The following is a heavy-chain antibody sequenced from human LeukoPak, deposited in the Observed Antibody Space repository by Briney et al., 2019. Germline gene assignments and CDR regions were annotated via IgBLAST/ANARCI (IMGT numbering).Heavy chain of an antibody. CDR1: GFTFRSYG. D-gene: IGHD2-15*01. V-gene: IGHV3-33*01. Sequence: GGSLRLSCAASGFTFRSYGMHWVCQAPGKGLEWVAVIWHDGKNKYYADSVKGRFTISRDNSKNTLYLQMDSLRAEDTAVYYCARDRGSNDPIDYWGQGTLVTVSS. J-gene: IGHJ4*02. CDR3: ARDRGSNDPIDY. CDR2: IWHDGKNK.